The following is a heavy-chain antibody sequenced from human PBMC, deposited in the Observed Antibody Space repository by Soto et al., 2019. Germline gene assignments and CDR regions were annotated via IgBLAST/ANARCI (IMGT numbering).Heavy chain of an antibody. CDR1: GYTFTSYG. CDR3: AKDQNIVVVPAAIDGWFDP. D-gene: IGHD2-2*02. V-gene: IGHV1-18*01. Sequence: GASVKVSCKASGYTFTSYGISWVRQAPGQGLEWMGWISAYNGNTNYAQKLQGRVTMTTDTSTSTAYMELRSLRSDDTAVYYCAKDQNIVVVPAAIDGWFDPWGQGTLVTVSS. CDR2: ISAYNGNT. J-gene: IGHJ5*02.